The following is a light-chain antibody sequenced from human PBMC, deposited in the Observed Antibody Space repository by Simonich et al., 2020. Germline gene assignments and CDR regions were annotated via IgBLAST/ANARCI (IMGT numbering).Light chain of an antibody. Sequence: DIVMTQSPDSLAVSLGDRATINCKSSPGVLYSSNNKNYLAWYQQKPGQPPKLLIYWASTRESGVPDRFSGSGSGTDFTLTISSLQAEDVAVYYCQQYYSTPFTFGPGTKVDIK. CDR2: WAS. CDR1: PGVLYSSNNKNY. J-gene: IGKJ3*01. CDR3: QQYYSTPFT. V-gene: IGKV4-1*01.